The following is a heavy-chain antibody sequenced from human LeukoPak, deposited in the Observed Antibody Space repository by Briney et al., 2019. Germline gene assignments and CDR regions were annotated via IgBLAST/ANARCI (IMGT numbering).Heavy chain of an antibody. CDR1: GGSISSGGYY. CDR2: IYYSGST. D-gene: IGHD2-8*01. CDR3: ARDRNGVVNAFDI. V-gene: IGHV4-31*03. Sequence: PSETLSLTCTVSGGSISSGGYYWSWIRQHPGKGLEWIGYIYYSGSTYYNPSLKSRVTISVDTSKNQFSLKLSSVTAADTAVYYCARDRNGVVNAFDIWGQGTMVTVSS. J-gene: IGHJ3*02.